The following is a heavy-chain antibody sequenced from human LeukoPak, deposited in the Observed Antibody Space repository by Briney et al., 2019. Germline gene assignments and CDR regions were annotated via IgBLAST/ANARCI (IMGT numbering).Heavy chain of an antibody. V-gene: IGHV3-21*04. CDR1: GFTFSGYA. D-gene: IGHD6-13*01. Sequence: GGSLRLSCAASGFTFSGYAMNWVRQAPGKGLEWVSSINGSTSYIYYADSLKGRFTISRDNAKNSLYLQMNSLRAEDTAVYYCARGVIAAGGNDFDYWGQGTLVTVSS. CDR2: INGSTSYI. J-gene: IGHJ4*02. CDR3: ARGVIAAGGNDFDY.